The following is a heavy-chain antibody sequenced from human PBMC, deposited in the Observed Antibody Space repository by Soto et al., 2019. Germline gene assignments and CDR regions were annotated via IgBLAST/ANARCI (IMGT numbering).Heavy chain of an antibody. CDR3: ARYRTDRYYHYGVDV. CDR2: ISWNSGTI. D-gene: IGHD5-18*01. CDR1: EFSFDDYG. Sequence: EVQLVESGGGLVEPGRSLRLSCAASEFSFDDYGMHWVRQPPGKGLEWVSGISWNSGTIGYADSVKGRFTISRDNAKNYLYMQMNSLRSDDTALYYCARYRTDRYYHYGVDVWGQGTTVTVSS. J-gene: IGHJ6*02. V-gene: IGHV3-9*01.